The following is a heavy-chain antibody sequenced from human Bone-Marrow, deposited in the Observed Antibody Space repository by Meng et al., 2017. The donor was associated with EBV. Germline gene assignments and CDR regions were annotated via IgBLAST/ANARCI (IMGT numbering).Heavy chain of an antibody. CDR1: GYTFSTYA. CDR3: ARDSSGDSRNFDP. D-gene: IGHD3-22*01. CDR2: INVGNGDT. Sequence: QVQRVQSWAEVKKPGASVKVSCKASGYTFSTYAIHWVRQAPGQRLEWMGWINVGNGDTKYSQKLQGRVTITRDTSASTAYMELRNLRSEDTAVYYCARDSSGDSRNFDPWGQGTLVTVSS. V-gene: IGHV1-3*01. J-gene: IGHJ5*02.